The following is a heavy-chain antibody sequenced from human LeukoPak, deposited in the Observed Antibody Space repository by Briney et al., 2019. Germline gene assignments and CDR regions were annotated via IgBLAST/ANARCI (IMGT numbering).Heavy chain of an antibody. D-gene: IGHD3-9*01. Sequence: GXSLRLSCAASGFTFDDYAMHWVRHAPGKGVEWVSLISGDGGSTYYADSVKGRFTISRDNSKNSLYLQMNSLRTEDTALYYCAKETLRYFDWLTPWGQGTLVTVSS. J-gene: IGHJ5*02. V-gene: IGHV3-43*02. CDR1: GFTFDDYA. CDR2: ISGDGGST. CDR3: AKETLRYFDWLTP.